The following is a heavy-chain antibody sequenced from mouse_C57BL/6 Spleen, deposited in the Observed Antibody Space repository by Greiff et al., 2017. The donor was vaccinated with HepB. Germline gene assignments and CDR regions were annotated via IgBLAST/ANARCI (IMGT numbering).Heavy chain of an antibody. CDR2: IDPSDSYT. CDR1: GYTFTSYW. V-gene: IGHV1-50*01. CDR3: GRGGDYDDDEGDY. J-gene: IGHJ2*01. Sequence: QVQLQQPGAELVKPGASVKLSCKASGYTFTSYWMHWVKQRPGQGLEWIGEIDPSDSYTNYNQKFKGKATLTVDTSSSTAYMQLSSLTSDDSAVYYCGRGGDYDDDEGDYWGQGTTLTVSS. D-gene: IGHD2-4*01.